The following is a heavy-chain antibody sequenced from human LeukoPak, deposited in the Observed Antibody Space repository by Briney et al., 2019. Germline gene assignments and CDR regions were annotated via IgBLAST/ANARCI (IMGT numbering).Heavy chain of an antibody. V-gene: IGHV1-69*05. Sequence: SAKVSCKASGGTFSSYAISWVRQAPGQGLEWMGRIIPLFGTANYAQKFQGRVTITTDESTSTAYMELSSLRSEDTAVYYCARDVSSSSWYEHYYFDYWGQGTLVTVSS. CDR1: GGTFSSYA. D-gene: IGHD6-13*01. CDR3: ARDVSSSSWYEHYYFDY. CDR2: IIPLFGTA. J-gene: IGHJ4*02.